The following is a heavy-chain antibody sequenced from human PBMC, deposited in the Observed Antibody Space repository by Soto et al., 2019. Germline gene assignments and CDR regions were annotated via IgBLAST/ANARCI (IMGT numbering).Heavy chain of an antibody. V-gene: IGHV3-23*01. CDR1: GFIFREYA. Sequence: EAQLLESGGGLVQPGGSLRLSCAASGFIFREYAMSWVRQAPGKGLEWVSVVGGRGGGIYYADSVRGRFIVSRDDSSDTLYMQMDRLRVEDTAVYYGAKDSLSRNGIHDPFDIWGQGTMVTVSS. CDR2: VGGRGGGI. D-gene: IGHD2-8*01. J-gene: IGHJ3*02. CDR3: AKDSLSRNGIHDPFDI.